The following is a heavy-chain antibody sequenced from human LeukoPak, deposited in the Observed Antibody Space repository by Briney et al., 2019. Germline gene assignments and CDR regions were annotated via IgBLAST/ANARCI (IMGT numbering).Heavy chain of an antibody. CDR1: GFTFSSYA. J-gene: IGHJ4*02. Sequence: GGSLRLSCAASGFTFSSYAMHWVRQAPGKGLEWVAVISYDGSNKYYADSVKGRFTISRDNSKNTLYLQMNSLRAEDTAVYYCARVGVYDYVWGSYRYGPDYWGQGTLVTVSS. V-gene: IGHV3-30*04. CDR2: ISYDGSNK. CDR3: ARVGVYDYVWGSYRYGPDY. D-gene: IGHD3-16*02.